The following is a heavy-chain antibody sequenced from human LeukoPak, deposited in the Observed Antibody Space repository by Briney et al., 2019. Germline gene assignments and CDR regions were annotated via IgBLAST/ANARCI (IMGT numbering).Heavy chain of an antibody. V-gene: IGHV4-4*07. CDR3: ARDENGYVWGSFRA. Sequence: SETLSLTCTVSGGSISSYYWSWIRQPAGKGLEWIGRIYTSGSTNNYNPSLKSRVTMSVDTSKNQFSLMMSSVTAADTAVYYCARDENGYVWGSFRAWGQGTLVTVSS. D-gene: IGHD3-16*02. J-gene: IGHJ5*02. CDR1: GGSISSYY. CDR2: IYTSGST.